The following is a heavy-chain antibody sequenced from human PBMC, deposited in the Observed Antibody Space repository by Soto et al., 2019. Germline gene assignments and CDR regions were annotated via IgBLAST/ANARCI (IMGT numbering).Heavy chain of an antibody. V-gene: IGHV1-2*02. J-gene: IGHJ4*02. D-gene: IGHD3-16*01. Sequence: QVHLVQSGAEVKKPGASVKVSCKASGYTFTGYYIHWVRQAPGQGLEWMGWTNPSNGGTNYAQKFQGRVTMPRDTSLSIGYMELTTLRSDDTAVFYCAREVGGGRQYYFDSWGLGTLVTVSS. CDR3: AREVGGGRQYYFDS. CDR1: GYTFTGYY. CDR2: TNPSNGGT.